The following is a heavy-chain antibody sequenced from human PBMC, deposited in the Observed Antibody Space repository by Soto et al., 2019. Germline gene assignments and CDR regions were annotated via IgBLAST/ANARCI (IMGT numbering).Heavy chain of an antibody. J-gene: IGHJ4*02. Sequence: HPGGSLRLSCVASGFTLSTYAMSWVRQAPGKGLEWVSGITGSGGSTYYADSVKGRFTISRDNSKSTVSLHMNSLRAEDTAVYYCTTDHAGTDPPDYWGQGTLVTVSS. CDR1: GFTLSTYA. V-gene: IGHV3-23*01. CDR3: TTDHAGTDPPDY. CDR2: ITGSGGST. D-gene: IGHD1-1*01.